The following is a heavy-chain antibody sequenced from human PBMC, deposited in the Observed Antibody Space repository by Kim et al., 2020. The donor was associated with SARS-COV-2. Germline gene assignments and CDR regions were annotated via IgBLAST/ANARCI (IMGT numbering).Heavy chain of an antibody. CDR2: IYRGDSDT. D-gene: IGHD3-22*01. CDR3: ARSEDSSGYGGSGY. Sequence: RGGGRKRKGKGREGIGIIYRGDSDTRYSPSFQGQVTISADKSISTAYLQWSSLKASDTAMYYCARSEDSSGYGGSGYWGQGTLVTVSS. V-gene: IGHV5-51*01. J-gene: IGHJ4*02.